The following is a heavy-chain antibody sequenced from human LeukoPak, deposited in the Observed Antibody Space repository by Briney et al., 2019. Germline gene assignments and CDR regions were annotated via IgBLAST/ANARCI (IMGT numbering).Heavy chain of an antibody. V-gene: IGHV3-21*01. CDR1: GFTFSSYS. J-gene: IGHJ5*02. CDR3: ARCSSSSVNWFDP. CDR2: ISSSSSYI. D-gene: IGHD6-6*01. Sequence: GGSLRLSCAASGFTFSSYSMNWVRQAPGKGLEWVSSISSSSSYIYYADSVKGRFTISRDNAKNSLYLQMNSLRAEDTAVYYCARCSSSSVNWFDPWGQGTLVTVSS.